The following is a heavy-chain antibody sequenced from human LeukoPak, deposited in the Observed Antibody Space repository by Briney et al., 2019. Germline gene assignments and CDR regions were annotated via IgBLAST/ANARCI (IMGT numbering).Heavy chain of an antibody. Sequence: LRLSCAASGFTFSSYAMSWVRQPPGKGLEWIGYISYSGNTYYTPSLKSRVTMSVDTSKNQFSLKLSSVTAADTAVYYCASHSGYDLDWGQGTLVTVSS. CDR3: ASHSGYDLD. D-gene: IGHD5-12*01. CDR2: ISYSGNT. J-gene: IGHJ4*02. V-gene: IGHV4-30-4*08. CDR1: GFTFSSYA.